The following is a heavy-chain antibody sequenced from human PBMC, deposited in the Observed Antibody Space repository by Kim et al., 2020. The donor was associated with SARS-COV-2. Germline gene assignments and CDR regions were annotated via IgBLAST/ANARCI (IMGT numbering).Heavy chain of an antibody. D-gene: IGHD6-13*01. Sequence: GGSLRLSCAASGFTFSSYSMNWVRQAPGKGLEWVSSISSSSSYIYYADSVKGRFTISRDNAKNSLYLQMNSLRAEDTAVYYCARDPKQRGVAAGYWGQGTLVTVSS. J-gene: IGHJ4*02. CDR2: ISSSSSYI. V-gene: IGHV3-21*01. CDR3: ARDPKQRGVAAGY. CDR1: GFTFSSYS.